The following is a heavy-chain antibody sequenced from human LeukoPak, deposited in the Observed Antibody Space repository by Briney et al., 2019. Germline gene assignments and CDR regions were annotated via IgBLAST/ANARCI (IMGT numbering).Heavy chain of an antibody. CDR3: ASPLVPGFLEWLLYEDY. V-gene: IGHV3-30-3*01. CDR2: ISYDGSNK. Sequence: PGRSLRLSCAASGFTFSSYAMHWVRQAPGKGLEWVAVISYDGSNKYYADSVKGRFTISRDNSKNTLYLQMNSLRAEDTAVYYCASPLVPGFLEWLLYEDYWGQGTLVTVSS. CDR1: GFTFSSYA. J-gene: IGHJ4*02. D-gene: IGHD3-3*01.